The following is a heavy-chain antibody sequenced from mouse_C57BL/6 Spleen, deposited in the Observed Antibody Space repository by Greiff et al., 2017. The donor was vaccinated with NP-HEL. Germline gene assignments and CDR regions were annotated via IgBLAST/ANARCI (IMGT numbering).Heavy chain of an antibody. CDR2: INPYYGGT. CDR1: GYTFTDYY. Sequence: VQLQQSGPELVKPGASVKISCKASGYTFTDYYMHWVKQSHGKSLEWIGDINPYYGGTSYNQKFKGKATLTVDKSSSTAYMELSSLTSEESAVYSCERSGIQRGFAYWGQGTLVTVSA. V-gene: IGHV1-26*01. D-gene: IGHD5-2*01. CDR3: ERSGIQRGFAY. J-gene: IGHJ3*01.